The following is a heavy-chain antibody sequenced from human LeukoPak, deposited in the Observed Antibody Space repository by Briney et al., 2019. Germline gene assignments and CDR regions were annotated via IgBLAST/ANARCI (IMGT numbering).Heavy chain of an antibody. CDR3: ARGGRSCSSTSCYDEGVDY. CDR1: GYTFTSYD. CDR2: MNPNSSNT. J-gene: IGHJ4*02. D-gene: IGHD2-2*01. Sequence: ASVKVSCKASGYTFTSYDINWVRQATGQGLEWMGWMNPNSSNTGYAQKFQGRVTMTRNTSISTAYMELSSLRSEDTAVYYCARGGRSCSSTSCYDEGVDYWGQGTLVTVSS. V-gene: IGHV1-8*01.